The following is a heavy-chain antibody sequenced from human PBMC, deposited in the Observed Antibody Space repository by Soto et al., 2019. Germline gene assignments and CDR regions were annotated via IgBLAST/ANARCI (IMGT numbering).Heavy chain of an antibody. CDR2: ISGSGGST. V-gene: IGHV3-23*01. Sequence: PGGSLRLSCAASGFTFSSYAMHWVRQAPGKGLEWVSAISGSGGSTYYADSVKGRFTISRDNSKNTLYLQMNSLRAEDTAVYYCAKDGGYSYGYSPRYYYGMDVWGQGTTVTVSS. D-gene: IGHD5-18*01. CDR3: AKDGGYSYGYSPRYYYGMDV. CDR1: GFTFSSYA. J-gene: IGHJ6*02.